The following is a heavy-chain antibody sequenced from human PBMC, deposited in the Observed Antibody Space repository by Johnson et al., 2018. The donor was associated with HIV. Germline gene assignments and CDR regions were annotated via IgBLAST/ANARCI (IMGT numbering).Heavy chain of an antibody. CDR1: GFTFSSYG. D-gene: IGHD2-15*01. J-gene: IGHJ3*02. CDR3: AKGLGLVLLTPYAFDI. Sequence: QVQLVESGGGVVQPGGSLRLSCAASGFTFSSYGMHWVRQAPGKGLEWVAFIRYDGSNKYYEDSVKGRFTISRDNSKNTLYLQMNRLRPETTAFYYCAKGLGLVLLTPYAFDIWGQGTIVTVSS. CDR2: IRYDGSNK. V-gene: IGHV3-30*02.